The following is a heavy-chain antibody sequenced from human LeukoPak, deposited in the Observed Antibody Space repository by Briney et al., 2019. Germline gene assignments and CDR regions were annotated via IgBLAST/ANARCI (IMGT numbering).Heavy chain of an antibody. CDR2: INPSGGST. J-gene: IGHJ4*02. CDR1: GYTFTSYY. Sequence: ASVKVSCKASGYTFTSYYMHWVRQAPGQGLEWMGIINPSGGSTSYAQKFQGRVTMTRDTSTSTAYMELRSLRSDDTAVYYCARDGRFGELFDYWGQGTLVTVSS. CDR3: ARDGRFGELFDY. D-gene: IGHD3-10*01. V-gene: IGHV1-46*01.